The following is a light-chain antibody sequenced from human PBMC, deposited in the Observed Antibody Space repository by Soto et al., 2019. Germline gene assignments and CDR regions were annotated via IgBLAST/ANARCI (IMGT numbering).Light chain of an antibody. CDR1: QSVSDSY. J-gene: IGKJ3*01. CDR3: QHYGTSAL. Sequence: DIVLTQSPGTLSLSPGERATLSCRASQSVSDSYLAWYQQKPGQAPRLLIYASSRATGIPDRFSGSGSGTDFTLTIRRLEPEDFAVYFWQHYGTSALFGPGTKGDIK. V-gene: IGKV3-20*01. CDR2: AS.